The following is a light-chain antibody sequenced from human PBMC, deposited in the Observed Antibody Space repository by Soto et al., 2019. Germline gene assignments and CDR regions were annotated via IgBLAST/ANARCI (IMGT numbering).Light chain of an antibody. J-gene: IGLJ3*02. CDR2: EVS. CDR1: SSDVGAYNY. Sequence: QSVLTQPASVSGSPGQSITISCTGTSSDVGAYNYVSWYQQHPGKAPKLMIYEVSNRPSGVPDRFSGSKSGTSVSLAISGLRSEDEATYYCAAWDDTLNGQVFGGGTQLTVL. V-gene: IGLV2-14*01. CDR3: AAWDDTLNGQV.